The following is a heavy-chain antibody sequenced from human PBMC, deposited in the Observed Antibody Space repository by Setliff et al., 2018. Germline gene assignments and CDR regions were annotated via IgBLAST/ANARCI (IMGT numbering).Heavy chain of an antibody. CDR1: GGTFTSYG. D-gene: IGHD1-26*01. V-gene: IGHV1-18*01. CDR2: ISAYNGNT. Sequence: ASVKVSCKASGGTFTSYGISWVRQAPGQGLEWMGWISAYNGNTNYAQKLQGRVTMTTDTSTSTAYMELRSLRSDDTAVYYCAREAGSYYSTDAFDVWGQGTMVTVSS. CDR3: AREAGSYYSTDAFDV. J-gene: IGHJ3*01.